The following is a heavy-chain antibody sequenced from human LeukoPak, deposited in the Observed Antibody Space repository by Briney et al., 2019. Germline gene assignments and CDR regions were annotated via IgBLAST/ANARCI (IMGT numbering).Heavy chain of an antibody. V-gene: IGHV3-74*01. CDR2: INPDGSST. J-gene: IGHJ4*02. D-gene: IGHD6-13*01. CDR3: ATPGIRDQYDFDS. CDR1: AVTFSSYW. Sequence: GGSLRLSCAAFAVTFSSYWMHWVRQAPGKGLVWVSRINPDGSSTNYADSVKGRFTISRDNVKNTLYLQMNSLRAEDTAVYYCATPGIRDQYDFDSWGQGTLVTVSS.